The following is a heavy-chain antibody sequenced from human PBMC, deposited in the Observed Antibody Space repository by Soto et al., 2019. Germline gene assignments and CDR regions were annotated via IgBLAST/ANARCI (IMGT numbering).Heavy chain of an antibody. CDR1: GFTFTSSA. D-gene: IGHD3-22*01. CDR2: IVVGSGNT. J-gene: IGHJ4*02. CDR3: AADFRVYYYDSSGSIIVY. V-gene: IGHV1-58*01. Sequence: SVKVSCKASGFTFTSSAVQWVRQARGQRLEWIGWIVVGSGNTNYAQKFQERVTITRDMSTSTAYMELSSLRSEDTAVYYCAADFRVYYYDSSGSIIVYWGQGTLVTVSS.